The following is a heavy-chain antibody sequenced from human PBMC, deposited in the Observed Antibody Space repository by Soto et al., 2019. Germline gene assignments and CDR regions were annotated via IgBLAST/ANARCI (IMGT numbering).Heavy chain of an antibody. CDR1: GYTFTSYA. J-gene: IGHJ5*02. CDR2: INAGNGNT. D-gene: IGHD4-17*01. V-gene: IGHV1-3*01. CDR3: ARVTLRYNWFDP. Sequence: QVPLVQSGAEVKKPGASVKVSCKASGYTFTSYAMHWVRQAPGQRLEWMGWINAGNGNTKYSQKFQGRVTITRDTSASTAYMELSSLRSEDTAVYYCARVTLRYNWFDPWGQGTLVTVSS.